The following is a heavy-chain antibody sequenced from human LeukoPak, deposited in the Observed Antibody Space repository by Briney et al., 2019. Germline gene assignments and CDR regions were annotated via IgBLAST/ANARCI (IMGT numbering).Heavy chain of an antibody. CDR3: ARVIDYGVDY. CDR1: GGSISSGGYY. CDR2: IYYSGST. J-gene: IGHJ4*02. D-gene: IGHD4-17*01. Sequence: PSETLSLTCTVAGGSISSGGYYWSWIRQHPGKGLEWIGYIYYSGSTYYNPSLKSRVTISVDTSKNQFSLKPSSVTAADTAVYYCARVIDYGVDYWGQGTLVTVSS. V-gene: IGHV4-31*03.